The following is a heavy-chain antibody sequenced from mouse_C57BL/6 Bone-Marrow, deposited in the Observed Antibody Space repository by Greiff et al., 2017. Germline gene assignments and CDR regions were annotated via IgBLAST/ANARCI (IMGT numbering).Heavy chain of an antibody. CDR1: GFNIKDDY. V-gene: IGHV14-4*01. CDR3: TTDTTALFDY. D-gene: IGHD1-2*01. CDR2: IDPENGDT. Sequence: VQLQQSGAELVRPGASVKLSCTASGFNIKDDYMHWVKQRPEQGLEWIGWIDPENGDTEYASKFQGKATITADTSSNTAYLQLSSLTSEDTAVYYCTTDTTALFDYGGQGTTLTVAA. J-gene: IGHJ2*01.